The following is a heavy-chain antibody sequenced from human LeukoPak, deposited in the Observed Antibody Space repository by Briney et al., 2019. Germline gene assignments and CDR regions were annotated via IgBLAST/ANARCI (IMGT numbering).Heavy chain of an antibody. CDR3: ARGAFGWNYEVYYFDY. CDR1: GFTVSSNY. J-gene: IGHJ4*02. Sequence: GGSLRLSCAASGFTVSSNYMSWVRQAPGKGLEWVSVIYSGGSTYYADSVKGRFTISRDNSKNTLYLQMNSLRAEDTAVYYCARGAFGWNYEVYYFDYWGQGTLVTVSS. CDR2: IYSGGST. V-gene: IGHV3-66*02. D-gene: IGHD1-7*01.